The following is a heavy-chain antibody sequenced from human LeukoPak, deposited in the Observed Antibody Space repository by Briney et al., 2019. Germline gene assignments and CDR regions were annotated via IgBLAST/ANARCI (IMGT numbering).Heavy chain of an antibody. CDR3: ASRWFGEPSDY. V-gene: IGHV4-34*01. CDR2: INHSGGT. CDR1: GGSFSGYY. J-gene: IGHJ4*02. D-gene: IGHD3-10*01. Sequence: SETLSLTCAVYGGSFSGYYWSWIRQPPGKGLEWIGEINHSGGTNYNPSLKSRVTISVDTSKNQFSLKLSSVTAADTAVYYCASRWFGEPSDYWGQGTLVTVSS.